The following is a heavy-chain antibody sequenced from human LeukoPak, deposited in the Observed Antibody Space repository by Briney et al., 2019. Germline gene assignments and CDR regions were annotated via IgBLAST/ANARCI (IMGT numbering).Heavy chain of an antibody. J-gene: IGHJ6*03. D-gene: IGHD1-14*01. CDR3: ARDFRTNYYYYMDV. V-gene: IGHV3-30*03. CDR2: ISFDGSNK. Sequence: GGSLRLSCAASGFTFSSFGMHWVRQAPGKGLDGLAVISFDGSNKNYADSVKGRFTISRDNSKNTLYLQMNSLRAEDTALYYCARDFRTNYYYYMDVWGKGTTVTVSS. CDR1: GFTFSSFG.